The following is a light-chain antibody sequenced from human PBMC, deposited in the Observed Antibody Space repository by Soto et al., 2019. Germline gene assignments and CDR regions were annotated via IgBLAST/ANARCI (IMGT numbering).Light chain of an antibody. CDR2: DVS. Sequence: ALTQPASVSGSPGQSITISCTGTSSDVGGYNYVSWYQQHPGKAPKLMIYDVSNRPSGVSNRFSGSKSGNTASLTISGLQAEAEAVYYCSSNTSSSTVFGTGTKVTVL. J-gene: IGLJ1*01. CDR1: SSDVGGYNY. V-gene: IGLV2-14*01. CDR3: SSNTSSSTV.